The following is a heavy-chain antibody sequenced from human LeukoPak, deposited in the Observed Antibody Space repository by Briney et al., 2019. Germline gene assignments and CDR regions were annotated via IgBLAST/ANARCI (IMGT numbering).Heavy chain of an antibody. CDR2: ISSSSSYI. Sequence: GGSLRLSCAASGFTFSSYSMNWVRQAPGKGLEWISSISSSSSYIYYADSVKGRFTISRDNSKNTLYLQMNSLRAEDTAVYYCAKSVTVSGSSRFFDYWGQGTLVIVSS. J-gene: IGHJ4*02. CDR1: GFTFSSYS. D-gene: IGHD6-6*01. V-gene: IGHV3-21*04. CDR3: AKSVTVSGSSRFFDY.